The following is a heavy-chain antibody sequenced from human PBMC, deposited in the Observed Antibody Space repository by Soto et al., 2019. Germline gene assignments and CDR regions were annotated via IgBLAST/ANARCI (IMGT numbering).Heavy chain of an antibody. J-gene: IGHJ5*02. CDR3: AREEDSENWFDP. V-gene: IGHV4-59*01. CDR2: IYYSGST. CDR1: GGSISSYY. Sequence: SETLSLTCTVSGGSISSYYWSWIRQPPGKGLEWIGYIYYSGSTNYNPSLKSRVTISVDTSKNQFSLKLSSVTAADTAVYYCAREEDSENWFDPWGQGTLVTVSS.